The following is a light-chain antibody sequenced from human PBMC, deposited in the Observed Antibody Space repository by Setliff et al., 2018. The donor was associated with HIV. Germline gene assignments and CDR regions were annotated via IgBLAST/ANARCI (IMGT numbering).Light chain of an antibody. V-gene: IGLV2-23*02. CDR1: ASNIGTYNL. Sequence: QSVLTQPASVSESPGQSITISCTGSASNIGTYNLVSWYRQHPGKAPQLLIFEVSERPSGVSSRFSGSKSGSTASLTISGIQADDEGDYYCCSYAGGSPPVVFGGGTKVTVL. CDR2: EVS. CDR3: CSYAGGSPPVV. J-gene: IGLJ2*01.